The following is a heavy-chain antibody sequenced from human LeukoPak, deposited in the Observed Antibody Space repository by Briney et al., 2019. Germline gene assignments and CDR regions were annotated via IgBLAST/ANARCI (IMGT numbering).Heavy chain of an antibody. CDR2: IYTSGGT. CDR3: ARGRGSGWYSFSFDY. D-gene: IGHD6-19*01. Sequence: SETLSLTCTVSGGSISSYYWSWIRQPAGKGLEWIGRIYTSGGTNYNPSLKSRVTISLDTSKNQFSLELSSVTAADTAVYYCARGRGSGWYSFSFDYWGQGTLVTVSS. J-gene: IGHJ4*02. CDR1: GGSISSYY. V-gene: IGHV4-4*07.